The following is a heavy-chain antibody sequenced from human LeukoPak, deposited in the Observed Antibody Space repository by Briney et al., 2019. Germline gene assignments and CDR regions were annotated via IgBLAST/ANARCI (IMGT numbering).Heavy chain of an antibody. CDR3: AREVGGGFAY. CDR2: ISYVGTNK. D-gene: IGHD2-15*01. Sequence: GGSLRLSCAASGFTFNSYPMHWVRQAPGKGLEWVAVISYVGTNKYYADSVKGRFTISGDNSRNTLYLQMNSLRAEDTAVYYCAREVGGGFAYWGQGTLVTVSS. J-gene: IGHJ4*02. CDR1: GFTFNSYP. V-gene: IGHV3-30-3*01.